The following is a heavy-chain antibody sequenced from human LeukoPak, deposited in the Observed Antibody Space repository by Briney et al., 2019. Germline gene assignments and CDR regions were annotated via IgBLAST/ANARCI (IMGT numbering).Heavy chain of an antibody. J-gene: IGHJ4*02. Sequence: ASVKLSCKASGYTSSSYDINWVRQAAGQGLEWMGWMNPNSGNTGYAQRFQGRVTMTRDTSINTAYMELSSLRSDDTAVYYCARGTTDCSGASCYNYWGQGTLLTVSS. CDR2: MNPNSGNT. CDR1: GYTSSSYD. CDR3: ARGTTDCSGASCYNY. V-gene: IGHV1-8*01. D-gene: IGHD2-2*02.